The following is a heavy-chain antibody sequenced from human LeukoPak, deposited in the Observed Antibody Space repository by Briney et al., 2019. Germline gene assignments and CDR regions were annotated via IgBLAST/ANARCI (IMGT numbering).Heavy chain of an antibody. CDR1: GFTFSSHW. D-gene: IGHD6-19*01. J-gene: IGHJ4*02. Sequence: GGSLRLSCAASGFTFSSHWMHWVRQAPGKGLVWVTRISSDGSSTIYADSVKGRFTISRDNAKNTLYLQMSSLRAEDTAMYYCARISLSGWVNDHWGQGTLVTVSS. V-gene: IGHV3-74*01. CDR2: ISSDGSST. CDR3: ARISLSGWVNDH.